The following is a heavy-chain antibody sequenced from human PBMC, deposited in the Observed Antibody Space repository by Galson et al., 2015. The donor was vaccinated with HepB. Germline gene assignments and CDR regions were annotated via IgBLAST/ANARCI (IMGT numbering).Heavy chain of an antibody. CDR3: ARVPYKTARPDGMDYYYAMDV. D-gene: IGHD6-6*01. V-gene: IGHV1-46*01. CDR2: INPSDGRS. Sequence: SVKVSCKASGYTFINYYIHWVRQAPGQGLEWMGFINPSDGRSTYAQKIQGRVTMTRDTSTGTVYMELSSLRSEDTAVYYCARVPYKTARPDGMDYYYAMDVWGQGTTVTVSS. CDR1: GYTFINYY. J-gene: IGHJ6*02.